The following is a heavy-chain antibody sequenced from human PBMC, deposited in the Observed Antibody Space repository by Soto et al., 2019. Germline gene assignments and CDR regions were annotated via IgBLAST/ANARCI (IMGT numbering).Heavy chain of an antibody. J-gene: IGHJ6*03. D-gene: IGHD5-18*01. V-gene: IGHV3-73*01. CDR1: GFTFSGSA. CDR2: IRSKANSYAT. Sequence: EVQLVESGGGLVQPGGSLKLSCAASGFTFSGSAMHWVRQASGKGLEWVGRIRSKANSYATAYAASVKGRFTISRDDSKNTAYLQMNSLKTEDTAVYYCTRRRGYSYGSYYYYYMDVWGKGTTVTVSS. CDR3: TRRRGYSYGSYYYYYMDV.